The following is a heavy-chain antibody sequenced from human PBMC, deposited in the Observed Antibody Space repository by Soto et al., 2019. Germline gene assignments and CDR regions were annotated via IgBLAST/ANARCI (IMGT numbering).Heavy chain of an antibody. D-gene: IGHD1-7*01. CDR1: GFSLGTSGEG. V-gene: IGHV2-5*02. J-gene: IGHJ4*02. CDR2: LYWDGDK. Sequence: QITLRESGPTLVKPTQTLTLTCTFSGFSLGTSGEGVGWIRQPPRKALEWLATLYWDGDKRYSPSLRSRLTISKDTSESQVVLTMTNMDAADTATYFCARRKRTITVATYFDYWGLGSLVTVSS. CDR3: ARRKRTITVATYFDY.